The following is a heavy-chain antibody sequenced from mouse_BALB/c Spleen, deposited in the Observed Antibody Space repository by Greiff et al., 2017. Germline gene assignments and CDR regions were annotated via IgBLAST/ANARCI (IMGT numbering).Heavy chain of an antibody. CDR1: GYTFTSYW. CDR2: INPSTGYT. V-gene: IGHV1-7*01. CDR3: ARDKLRGAMDY. D-gene: IGHD1-1*01. J-gene: IGHJ4*01. Sequence: QVQLKESGAELAKPGASVKMSCKASGYTFTSYWMHWVKQRPGQGLEWIGYINPSTGYTEYNQKFKDKATLTADKSSSTAYMQLSSLTSEDSAVYYCARDKLRGAMDYWGQGTSVTVSS.